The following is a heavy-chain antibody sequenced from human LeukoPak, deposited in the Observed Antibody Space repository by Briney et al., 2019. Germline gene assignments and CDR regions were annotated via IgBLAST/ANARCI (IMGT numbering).Heavy chain of an antibody. CDR3: AKHTSRSQWLAYDY. J-gene: IGHJ4*02. V-gene: IGHV3-9*01. D-gene: IGHD6-19*01. Sequence: GGSLRLSCAASGYTFDDYAMHWVRQAPGKGLEWVSGISWNSGSIGYADSVKGRFTISRDNAKNSLYLQMNSLRAEDTALYYCAKHTSRSQWLAYDYWGQGTLVTVSS. CDR1: GYTFDDYA. CDR2: ISWNSGSI.